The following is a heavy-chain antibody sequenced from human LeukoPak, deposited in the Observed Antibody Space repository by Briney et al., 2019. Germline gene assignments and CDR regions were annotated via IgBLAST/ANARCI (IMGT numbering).Heavy chain of an antibody. CDR2: INWIGDTT. D-gene: IGHD1-1*01. Sequence: GGSLRLSCAASGFTFDDYGMTWVRQVPGKGLEWIAEINWIGDTTRYGDSVKGRFTTSRDNAKNSLDLQINSLRVEDTAFYYCATNPPGRTYLQDWGQGTLVTVSS. CDR3: ATNPPGRTYLQD. J-gene: IGHJ1*01. V-gene: IGHV3-20*04. CDR1: GFTFDDYG.